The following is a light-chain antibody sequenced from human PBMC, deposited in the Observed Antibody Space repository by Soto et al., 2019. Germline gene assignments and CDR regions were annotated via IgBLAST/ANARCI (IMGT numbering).Light chain of an antibody. V-gene: IGLV1-40*01. CDR3: QSYDSSLSGV. Sequence: QSALTQPPSVSGAPGQRVTISCTGSSSNIGAGYDVHWYQQFPGTALKLLIYGNSNRPSGVPDRFSGSKSGTSASLAITGLQAEDEADYYCQSYDSSLSGVFGSGTKLTVL. J-gene: IGLJ1*01. CDR1: SSNIGAGYD. CDR2: GNS.